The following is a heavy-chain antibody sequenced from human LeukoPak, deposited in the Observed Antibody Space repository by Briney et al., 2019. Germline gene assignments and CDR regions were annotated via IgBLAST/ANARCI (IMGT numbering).Heavy chain of an antibody. CDR1: GGSFSGYY. D-gene: IGHD1-26*01. J-gene: IGHJ4*02. CDR2: INHSGST. Sequence: SETLSLTCAAYGGSFSGYYWSWIRQPPGKGLEWIGEINHSGSTSYNPSLKSRVTISVDTSKNQFSLKLSSVTAADTAVYYCARGPVGARDFDYWGQGTLVTVSS. V-gene: IGHV4-34*01. CDR3: ARGPVGARDFDY.